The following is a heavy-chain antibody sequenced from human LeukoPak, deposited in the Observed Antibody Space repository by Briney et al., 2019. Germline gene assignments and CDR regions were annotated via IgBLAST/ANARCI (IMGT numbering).Heavy chain of an antibody. CDR1: GFTFSSYA. Sequence: QPGGSLRLSCAASGFTFSSYAMSWVRQAPGKGLEWVSAISGSDSSSTYYVDAVKGRFTISRDNSKNTLYLQMNSLRAEDTAVYYCARGARPDNGLYDYVWGSYRSDAFDIWGQGTMVTVSS. CDR2: ISGSDSSST. J-gene: IGHJ3*02. CDR3: ARGARPDNGLYDYVWGSYRSDAFDI. D-gene: IGHD3-16*02. V-gene: IGHV3-23*01.